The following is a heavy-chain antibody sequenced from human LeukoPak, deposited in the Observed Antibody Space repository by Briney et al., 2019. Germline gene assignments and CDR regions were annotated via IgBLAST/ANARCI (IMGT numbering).Heavy chain of an antibody. J-gene: IGHJ4*02. CDR3: AENYENLGF. CDR2: ISSSGSTI. Sequence: PGGSLRLSCAASGFTFSSYEMNWLRQAPGKGLEWVSYISSSGSTIYYADSVKGRFTISRDNAKNSLYLQMHSLRAKAPAVYYCAENYENLGFGGQGTLVTVSS. V-gene: IGHV3-48*03. CDR1: GFTFSSYE. D-gene: IGHD3-10*01.